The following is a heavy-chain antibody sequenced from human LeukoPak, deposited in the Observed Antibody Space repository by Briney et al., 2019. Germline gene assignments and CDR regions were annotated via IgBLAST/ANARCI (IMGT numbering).Heavy chain of an antibody. Sequence: SETLSLTCTVSSGSIISDTYYWGWIRQPPGKGLEWIGSIYYTGSSYYNMSLKSRVTMSVDTPKNQFSLKVTSVTAADTAVYYCARSIGVIYTVGGFDPWGQGTLVTVSS. V-gene: IGHV4-39*01. CDR3: ARSIGVIYTVGGFDP. J-gene: IGHJ5*02. CDR1: SGSIISDTYY. CDR2: IYYTGSS. D-gene: IGHD3-3*01.